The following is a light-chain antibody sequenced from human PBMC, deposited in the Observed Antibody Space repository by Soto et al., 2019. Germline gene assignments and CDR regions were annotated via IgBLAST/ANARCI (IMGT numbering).Light chain of an antibody. CDR3: QHYNSYSET. V-gene: IGKV1-5*01. Sequence: DIQMTQSPSTLSAFAGDRVTITCRASQSVNSWLAWYQQRPGKAPKLLIYDASTLESGVPSRFSGSGSGTEFTLTISSLQPDDFTTYYCQHYNSYSETFGQGTKVDIK. CDR2: DAS. CDR1: QSVNSW. J-gene: IGKJ1*01.